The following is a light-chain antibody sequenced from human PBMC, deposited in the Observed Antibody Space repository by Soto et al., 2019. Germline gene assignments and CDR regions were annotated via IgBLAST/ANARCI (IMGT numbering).Light chain of an antibody. V-gene: IGLV2-14*01. Sequence: QSALTQPASVSGSPGQSITISCTGTSSDVGGYNYVSWYQQHPGKAPKLMIYEVSNRPSGVSNRFSGSKSGNTASLTISGLQPEDEADYYCSSYTGGSTWVFGGGTKLTVL. CDR2: EVS. J-gene: IGLJ3*02. CDR3: SSYTGGSTWV. CDR1: SSDVGGYNY.